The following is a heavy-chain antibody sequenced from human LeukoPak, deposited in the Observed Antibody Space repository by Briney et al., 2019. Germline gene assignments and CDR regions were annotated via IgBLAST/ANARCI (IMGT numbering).Heavy chain of an antibody. V-gene: IGHV3-21*01. CDR1: GFTFSSYS. CDR2: ISSSSSYI. CDR3: ARDPGPRGYSYGLMDF. Sequence: SGGSLRLSCAASGFTFSSYSMNWVRQAPGKGLEWVSSISSSSSYIYYADSVKGRFTISRDNAKNTLYLQMNSLRAEDTAVYYCARDPGPRGYSYGLMDFWGQGTLVTVSS. J-gene: IGHJ4*02. D-gene: IGHD5-18*01.